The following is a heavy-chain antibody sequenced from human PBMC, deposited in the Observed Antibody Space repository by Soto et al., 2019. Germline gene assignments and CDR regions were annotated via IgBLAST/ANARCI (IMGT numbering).Heavy chain of an antibody. J-gene: IGHJ5*02. CDR2: IYPGDSDT. CDR3: ARRGEAYCGGDCYSGVNNWFAR. CDR1: GYSFTSYW. D-gene: IGHD2-21*02. Sequence: PGGSLQISCKGSGYSFTSYWIGWVRQMPGKGLEWIWIIYPGDSDTRYSPSFQGHVTISADTSISTAYLQWSSLKASDTAMYSCARRGEAYCGGDCYSGVNNWFARWGQGTMVTVS. V-gene: IGHV5-51*01.